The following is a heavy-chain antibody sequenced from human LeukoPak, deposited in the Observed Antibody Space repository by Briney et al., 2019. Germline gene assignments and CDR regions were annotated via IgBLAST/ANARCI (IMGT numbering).Heavy chain of an antibody. CDR2: ISAYNGNT. CDR3: ARAVVVVPAAIIAKTYYYDYYMDA. D-gene: IGHD2-2*02. V-gene: IGHV1-18*01. J-gene: IGHJ6*03. Sequence: GASVNVSCKASVYTLTSYGISWVRQAPGQGREGMGWISAYNGNTNYAKNLQGRVYMTTDTSTSTAYMELRSLRSDDTAVYYCARAVVVVPAAIIAKTYYYDYYMDAWGKGTTVTDSS. CDR1: VYTLTSYG.